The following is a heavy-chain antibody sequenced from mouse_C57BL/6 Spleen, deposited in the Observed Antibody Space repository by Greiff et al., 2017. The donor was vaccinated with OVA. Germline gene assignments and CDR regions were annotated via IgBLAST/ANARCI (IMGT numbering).Heavy chain of an antibody. CDR2: IYPSDSET. J-gene: IGHJ3*01. D-gene: IGHD2-4*01. Sequence: QVQLQQPGAELVRPGSSVKLSCKASGYTFTSYWMDWVKQRPGQGLEWIGNIYPSDSETHYNQKFKDKATLTVDKSSSPAYMQLSSLTSEDSAVYYGARSGSYDYLFAYWGQGTLVTVSA. CDR1: GYTFTSYW. V-gene: IGHV1-61*01. CDR3: ARSGSYDYLFAY.